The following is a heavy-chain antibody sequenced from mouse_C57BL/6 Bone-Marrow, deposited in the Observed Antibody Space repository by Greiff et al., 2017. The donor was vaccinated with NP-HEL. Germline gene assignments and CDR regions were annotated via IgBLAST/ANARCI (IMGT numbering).Heavy chain of an antibody. V-gene: IGHV2-3*01. Sequence: VKLMESGPGLVAPSQSLYITCTVSGFSLTSYGVSWVRQPPGKGLEWLGVIWGDGSTNYHSALISRLSISTENSTSQVFLKLNSLQTDDTATYYCAKPGGSKLYYFDYWGQGTTLTVSS. CDR3: AKPGGSKLYYFDY. D-gene: IGHD1-1*01. CDR1: GFSLTSYG. J-gene: IGHJ2*01. CDR2: IWGDGST.